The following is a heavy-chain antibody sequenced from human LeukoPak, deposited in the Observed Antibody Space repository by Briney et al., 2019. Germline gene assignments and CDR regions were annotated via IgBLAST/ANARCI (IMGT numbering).Heavy chain of an antibody. CDR2: ISGSGGAT. CDR1: GFTFSTYA. Sequence: PGGSLRLSCAASGFTFSTYAMSWVSQAPGKGLESVSAISGSGGATYYADSVKGRFTISRDNSKNTLYLQVSSLRAEDTAVYYCAKDQWSRGADDAFDIWGQGTMVTVSS. D-gene: IGHD2-15*01. V-gene: IGHV3-23*01. J-gene: IGHJ3*02. CDR3: AKDQWSRGADDAFDI.